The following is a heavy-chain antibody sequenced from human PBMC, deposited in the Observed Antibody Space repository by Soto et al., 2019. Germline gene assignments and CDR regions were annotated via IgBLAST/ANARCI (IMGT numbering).Heavy chain of an antibody. CDR1: GGSFSGYY. J-gene: IGHJ3*02. D-gene: IGHD3-22*01. CDR2: INHSGST. V-gene: IGHV4-34*01. CDR3: ASENTYYYDSSGSHAYAFDI. Sequence: SETLSLTCAVYGGSFSGYYWSWIRQPPGKGLEWIVEINHSGSTNYNPSLKSRVTISVDTSKNQFSLKLSSVTAADTAVYYCASENTYYYDSSGSHAYAFDIWGQGTMVTVSS.